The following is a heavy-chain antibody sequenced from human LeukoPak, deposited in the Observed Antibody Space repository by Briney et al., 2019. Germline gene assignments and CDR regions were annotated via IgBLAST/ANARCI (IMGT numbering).Heavy chain of an antibody. CDR3: ARDKLDSYYYDSSGYSVFDY. Sequence: SETLSLTCTVSGGSISSYYWSWIRQPPGKGLEWIGYIYYSGSTNYNPSLKSRVTISVDTSKNQFSLQLNSVTPEDTAVYYCARDKLDSYYYDSSGYSVFDYWGQGTLVTVSS. CDR2: IYYSGST. D-gene: IGHD3-22*01. V-gene: IGHV4-59*12. J-gene: IGHJ4*02. CDR1: GGSISSYY.